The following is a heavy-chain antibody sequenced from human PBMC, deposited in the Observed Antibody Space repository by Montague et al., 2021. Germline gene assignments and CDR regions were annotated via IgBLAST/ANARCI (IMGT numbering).Heavy chain of an antibody. CDR1: GYSISSGHY. CDR2: IFHSGST. Sequence: SETLSLTCTVSGYSISSGHYWGWIRQPPGKGLEWIGRIFHSGSTNYNPSLKSRVTISVDTSKNQFSLKLTPVTAADTALYYCARECEAAPFDYWGQGTLVTVSS. J-gene: IGHJ4*02. CDR3: ARECEAAPFDY. D-gene: IGHD2-15*01. V-gene: IGHV4-38-2*02.